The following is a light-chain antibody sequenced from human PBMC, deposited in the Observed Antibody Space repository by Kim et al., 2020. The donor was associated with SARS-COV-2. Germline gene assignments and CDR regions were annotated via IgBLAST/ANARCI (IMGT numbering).Light chain of an antibody. CDR2: DAS. CDR1: QSVSSTY. Sequence: LSPGQRAPLAGRASQSVSSTYLAWYQQKPGQAPRLLMSDASTRATGIPDRFSGSGSETDFTLTISRLEPEDFAVYYCQQYDTSRTFGQGTKVDIK. CDR3: QQYDTSRT. J-gene: IGKJ1*01. V-gene: IGKV3-20*01.